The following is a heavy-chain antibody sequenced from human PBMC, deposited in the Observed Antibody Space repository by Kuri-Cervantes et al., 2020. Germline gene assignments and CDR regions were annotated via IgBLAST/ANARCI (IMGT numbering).Heavy chain of an antibody. D-gene: IGHD6-13*01. CDR3: ARLGIIAAAGIY. J-gene: IGHJ4*02. Sequence: GGSLRLSCAASGFTFDDYAMHWVRQAPGKGLEWVSGISWNSGSIGYVDSVKGRFTISRDNAKNSLYLQMNSLRAEDTAVYYCARLGIIAAAGIYWGQGTLVTVSS. CDR1: GFTFDDYA. V-gene: IGHV3-9*01. CDR2: ISWNSGSI.